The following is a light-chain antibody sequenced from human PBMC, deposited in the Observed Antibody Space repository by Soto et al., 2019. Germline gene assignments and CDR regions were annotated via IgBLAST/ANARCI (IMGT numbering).Light chain of an antibody. J-gene: IGKJ4*01. CDR1: HSVSSN. V-gene: IGKV3D-15*01. CDR3: QHYNNWPPQFT. Sequence: EVVMKQPPATLFASPGERATLSCSASHSVSSNLAWYQQQPGQAPRLLIYGASTRATGIPARLSGSRSGTEFTLTTSSLQSEDVAVYYCQHYNNWPPQFTFGRGTKVDIK. CDR2: GAS.